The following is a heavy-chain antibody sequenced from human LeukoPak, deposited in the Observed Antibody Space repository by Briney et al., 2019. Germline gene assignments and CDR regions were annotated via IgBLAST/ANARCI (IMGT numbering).Heavy chain of an antibody. Sequence: PGGSLRLSCAASGFTFSSYAMSWVRQAPGKGLEWVSAISGSGGSTYYADSVKGRFTISRDNSKNTLYLRMNSLRAEDTAVYYCAKDIVATIPGYYFDYWGQGTLVTVSS. V-gene: IGHV3-23*01. J-gene: IGHJ4*02. D-gene: IGHD5-12*01. CDR2: ISGSGGST. CDR3: AKDIVATIPGYYFDY. CDR1: GFTFSSYA.